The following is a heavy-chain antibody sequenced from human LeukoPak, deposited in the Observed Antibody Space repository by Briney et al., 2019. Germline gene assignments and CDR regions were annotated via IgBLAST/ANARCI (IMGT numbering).Heavy chain of an antibody. D-gene: IGHD2-15*01. CDR3: AKGYCSGGSCHYYFDY. Sequence: GGSLRLSCAASGFTFSSYAMHWVRQAPGKGLEYVSAISSNGGSTYYANSVKGRFTISRDNSKNTLYLQMGSLRAEDMAVYYCAKGYCSGGSCHYYFDYWGQRTLVTVSS. CDR2: ISSNGGST. CDR1: GFTFSSYA. V-gene: IGHV3-64*01. J-gene: IGHJ4*02.